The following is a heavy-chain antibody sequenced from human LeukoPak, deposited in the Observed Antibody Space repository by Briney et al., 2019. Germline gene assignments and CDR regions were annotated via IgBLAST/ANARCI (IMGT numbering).Heavy chain of an antibody. V-gene: IGHV3-21*01. J-gene: IGHJ4*02. CDR2: ISRTSEYI. Sequence: PGGSLRLSCAASGFSFSIYFMNWVRQAPGKGLEWVSSISRTSEYIHHADSVRGRFAISRDNAKNSVYLQMNSLRAEDTAVYFCAGGGDFDYWGQGILVTVSA. CDR3: AGGGDFDY. CDR1: GFSFSIYF. D-gene: IGHD3-16*01.